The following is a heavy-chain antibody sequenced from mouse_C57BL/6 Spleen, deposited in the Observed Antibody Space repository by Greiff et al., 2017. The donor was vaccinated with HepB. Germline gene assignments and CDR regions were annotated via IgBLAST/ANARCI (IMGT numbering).Heavy chain of an antibody. CDR3: ARFGTFRCLYY. D-gene: IGHD3-3*01. CDR1: GYTFTDYY. CDR2: INPNNGGT. V-gene: IGHV1-26*01. J-gene: IGHJ2*01. Sequence: VQLQQSGPELVKPGASVKISCKASGYTFTDYYMNWVKQSHGKSLEWIGDINPNNGGTSYNQKFKGKATLTVDKSSSTAYMELRSLTSEDSAVYYCARFGTFRCLYYWGQGTTLTVSS.